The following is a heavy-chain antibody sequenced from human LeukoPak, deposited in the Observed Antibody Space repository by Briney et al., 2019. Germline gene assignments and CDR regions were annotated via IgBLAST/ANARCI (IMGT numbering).Heavy chain of an antibody. CDR2: ISGSGGST. Sequence: GGSLRLSCAASGFTFSSYAMSWVRQAPGKGLEWVSAISGSGGSTYYADSVKGRFTISGDNSMNTLYLQMNSLRAEDTAVYYCAKVTLKRGYYDSSGSPFDYWGQGTLVTVSS. J-gene: IGHJ4*02. CDR1: GFTFSSYA. CDR3: AKVTLKRGYYDSSGSPFDY. V-gene: IGHV3-23*01. D-gene: IGHD3-22*01.